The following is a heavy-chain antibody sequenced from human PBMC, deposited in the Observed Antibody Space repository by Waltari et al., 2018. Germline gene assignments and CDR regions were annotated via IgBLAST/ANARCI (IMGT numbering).Heavy chain of an antibody. CDR3: ARGGLYGQQLLESAFEI. CDR1: GGSFSTYA. V-gene: IGHV1-69*05. D-gene: IGHD6-13*01. CDR2: IIPMFGTA. J-gene: IGHJ3*02. Sequence: GKKPGSSVKVSCKASGGSFSTYAITWVRQAPGQGLEWMGGIIPMFGTANYAQKIQDRVTIITDESMTTAYMELSSLTSEDTAAYYCARGGLYGQQLLESAFEIWGQGTKVTVSS.